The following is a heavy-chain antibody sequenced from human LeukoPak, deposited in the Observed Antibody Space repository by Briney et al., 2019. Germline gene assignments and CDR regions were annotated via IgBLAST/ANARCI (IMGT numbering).Heavy chain of an antibody. V-gene: IGHV1-2*06. CDR2: IDPKSGDT. Sequence: ASVKVSCKAFGHTFTAYYVHWVRQAPGQGLEWMGRIDPKSGDTNYAQKFQDRVTMTRDTSMNTAYMEISRLTYDDTAVYYCGRGIQSFNPWGQGTQVTVSS. J-gene: IGHJ5*02. CDR1: GHTFTAYY. CDR3: GRGIQSFNP.